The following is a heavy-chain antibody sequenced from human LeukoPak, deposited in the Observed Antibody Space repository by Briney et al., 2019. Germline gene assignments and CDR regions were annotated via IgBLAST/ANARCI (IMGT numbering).Heavy chain of an antibody. CDR2: IAGNGVTI. CDR3: TKDLRPDGLYDFDS. Sequence: HPGGSLRLSCAASGFTFSTYAMNWVRQAPGRGLEWVSVIAGNGVTIRYADSVKGRFTISRDNSKNTVFLQMNSLKVEDTALYYCTKDLRPDGLYDFDSWGQGTLVTVSS. CDR1: GFTFSTYA. D-gene: IGHD5/OR15-5a*01. J-gene: IGHJ4*02. V-gene: IGHV3-23*01.